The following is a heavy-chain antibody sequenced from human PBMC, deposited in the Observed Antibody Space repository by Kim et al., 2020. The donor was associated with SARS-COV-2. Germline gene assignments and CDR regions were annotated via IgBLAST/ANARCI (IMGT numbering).Heavy chain of an antibody. J-gene: IGHJ4*02. Sequence: DSLNGQFTISRDKAKNSLYLQMNSLRAEDTAVYYCARVGSTVAAGSIDYWGQGTLVTVSS. D-gene: IGHD6-13*01. V-gene: IGHV3-11*01. CDR3: ARVGSTVAAGSIDY.